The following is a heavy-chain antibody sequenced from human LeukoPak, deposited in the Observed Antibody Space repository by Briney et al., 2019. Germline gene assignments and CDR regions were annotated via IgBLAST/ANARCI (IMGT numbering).Heavy chain of an antibody. V-gene: IGHV4-34*01. CDR3: VRGLDGWAGFDP. Sequence: SETPSLTCAAYGGSFSGYYWTWIRQPPGKGLEWIGEITHSGSTKYSPSLKSRVSISIDTSKNQFSLRLSSVTAADTAVYYCVRGLDGWAGFDPWGQGTLVTVSS. D-gene: IGHD5-24*01. CDR1: GGSFSGYY. CDR2: ITHSGST. J-gene: IGHJ5*02.